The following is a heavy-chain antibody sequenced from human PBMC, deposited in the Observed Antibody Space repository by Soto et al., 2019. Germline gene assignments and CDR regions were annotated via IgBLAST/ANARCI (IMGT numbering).Heavy chain of an antibody. D-gene: IGHD2-2*01. V-gene: IGHV5-10-1*01. CDR1: GYSFTGYW. J-gene: IGHJ6*02. CDR3: ARYCSSTSCYYGMDV. CDR2: IDPSDSYT. Sequence: LGESLKISCKGSGYSFTGYWISWVRQMPGKGLEWMGRIDPSDSYTNYSPSFQGHVTISADKSISTAYLQWSSLKASDTAMYYCARYCSSTSCYYGMDVWGQGTTVTVSS.